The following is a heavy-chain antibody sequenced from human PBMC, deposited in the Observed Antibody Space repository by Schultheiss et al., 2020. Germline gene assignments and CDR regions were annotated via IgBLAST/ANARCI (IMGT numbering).Heavy chain of an antibody. CDR2: IYDSGST. CDR1: GGSISSSNW. CDR3: ARDPITMVRGVSDY. V-gene: IGHV4-4*02. J-gene: IGHJ4*02. D-gene: IGHD3-10*01. Sequence: SETLSLTCAVSGGSISSSNWWSWVRQPPGKGLEWIGEIYDSGSTNYNPSLKSRVTISVDKSKNQFSLKLSSVTAADTAVYYCARDPITMVRGVSDYWGQGTLVTVSS.